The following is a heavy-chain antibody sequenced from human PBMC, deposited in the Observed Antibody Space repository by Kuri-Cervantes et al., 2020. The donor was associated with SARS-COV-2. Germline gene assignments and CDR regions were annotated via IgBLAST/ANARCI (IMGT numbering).Heavy chain of an antibody. CDR3: ARDPMWSRYYYDSSGSYYFDY. D-gene: IGHD3-22*01. V-gene: IGHV4-59*11. CDR2: IYYSGST. Sequence: SETLSLTCTVSGGSISSHYWSWIRQPPGKGLEWIGYIYYSGSTNYNPSLKSRVTMTTDTSTSTAYMELRSLRSDDTAVYYCARDPMWSRYYYDSSGSYYFDYWGQGTLVTVSS. J-gene: IGHJ4*02. CDR1: GGSISSHY.